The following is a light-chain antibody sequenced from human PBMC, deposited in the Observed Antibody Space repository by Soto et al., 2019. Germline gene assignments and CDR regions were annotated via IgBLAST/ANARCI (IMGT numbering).Light chain of an antibody. V-gene: IGKV1-5*01. J-gene: IGKJ4*01. Sequence: DIQMTQSPSTLSASVGDRVTITCRASQSISSWLAWYQQKPGQAPKLLIYDASSMESGVPARFSGSGSGAEFTLTISSLEPDDFATYYCQQYNSYPPTFGGGTKVDIK. CDR3: QQYNSYPPT. CDR2: DAS. CDR1: QSISSW.